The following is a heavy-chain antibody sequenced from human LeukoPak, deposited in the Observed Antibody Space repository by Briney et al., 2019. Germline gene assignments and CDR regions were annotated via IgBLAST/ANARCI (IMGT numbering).Heavy chain of an antibody. J-gene: IGHJ4*02. CDR1: GYTFTGYY. D-gene: IGHD6-13*01. V-gene: IGHV1-2*02. Sequence: ASVKVSCKASGYTFTGYYMHWVRQAPGQGLEWMGWINPNSGGTNYAQKFQGRVTMTRDTSISTAYMELSRLRSDDTAVYYCARGRSSWTVLFDYWGQGTLVIVSS. CDR2: INPNSGGT. CDR3: ARGRSSWTVLFDY.